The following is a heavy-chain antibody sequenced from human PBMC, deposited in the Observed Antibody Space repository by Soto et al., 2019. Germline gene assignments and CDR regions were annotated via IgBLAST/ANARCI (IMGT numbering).Heavy chain of an antibody. CDR2: IYYSGSA. J-gene: IGHJ4*02. Sequence: QLQLQESGPGLVKPSETLSLTCAVSGGSISSNLYYWGWIRQSPGKALEWIASIYYSGSAYYNPSRKSRVTISVDTSKNQFSLRLKSVTAADTAVYYCARSGGNGDYYLLAAYDWGQGTLVTVSS. CDR3: ARSGGNGDYYLLAAYD. CDR1: GGSISSNLYY. V-gene: IGHV4-39*01. D-gene: IGHD4-17*01.